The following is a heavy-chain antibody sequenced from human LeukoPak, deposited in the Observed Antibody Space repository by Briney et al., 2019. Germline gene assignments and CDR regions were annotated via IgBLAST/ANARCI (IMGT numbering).Heavy chain of an antibody. CDR2: ISWNSGGI. Sequence: GGSLRLSCAASGFTFDDYAMHWVRQAPGKGLEWVSGISWNSGGIGYADSVKGRFTISRDNAKNSLYLRMNSLRAEDTALYYCAKEYSSSWRHDAFDIWGQGTMVTVSS. D-gene: IGHD6-13*01. CDR1: GFTFDDYA. J-gene: IGHJ3*02. CDR3: AKEYSSSWRHDAFDI. V-gene: IGHV3-9*01.